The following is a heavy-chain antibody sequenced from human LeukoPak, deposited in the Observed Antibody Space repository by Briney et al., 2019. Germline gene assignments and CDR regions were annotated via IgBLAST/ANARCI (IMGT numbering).Heavy chain of an antibody. CDR1: GYTFTNYG. J-gene: IGHJ4*02. CDR3: ARDRNPYDFEGDHPNDY. V-gene: IGHV1-18*01. D-gene: IGHD3-3*01. CDR2: ISAYNGNA. Sequence: ASVKVSCKASGYTFTNYGITWVRPAPGQGLEWMGWISAYNGNANYLQKLQGRVRMTTDTPTSTAYMELRSLRSDGTAVYYCARDRNPYDFEGDHPNDYWGQGTLVTVSS.